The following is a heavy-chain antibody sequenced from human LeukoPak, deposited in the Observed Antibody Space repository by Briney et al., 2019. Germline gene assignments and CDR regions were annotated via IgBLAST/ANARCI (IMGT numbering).Heavy chain of an antibody. CDR3: ARDQDSTNYHPRRHYFDL. V-gene: IGHV4-31*03. CDR1: DGSIRSGDYY. Sequence: SETLSLTCNVSDGSIRSGDYYWNWIRQHPGKGLEGIAKIYNTGSTYYNPSLRSRLSLSIDTSKNQFSLKLSSVTAADTAMYYCARDQDSTNYHPRRHYFDLWGRGTLVTVSS. J-gene: IGHJ2*01. D-gene: IGHD2/OR15-2a*01. CDR2: IYNTGST.